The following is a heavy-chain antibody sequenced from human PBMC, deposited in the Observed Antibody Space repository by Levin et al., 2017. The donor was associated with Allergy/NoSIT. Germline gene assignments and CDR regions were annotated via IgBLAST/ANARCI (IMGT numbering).Heavy chain of an antibody. CDR2: FRDTRYT. CDR1: GFPFGNSA. CDR3: ARFARPAGVYDSSDSFDL. V-gene: IGHV3-23*01. Sequence: LSLTCAASGFPFGNSAMSWVRQAPGKGLEWVAGFRDTRYTNYADSVNGRFTISRDNYRNMFYLQMNGLRAEDTALYYCARFARPAGVYDSSDSFDLWGQGTMVTVSS. D-gene: IGHD3-22*01. J-gene: IGHJ3*01.